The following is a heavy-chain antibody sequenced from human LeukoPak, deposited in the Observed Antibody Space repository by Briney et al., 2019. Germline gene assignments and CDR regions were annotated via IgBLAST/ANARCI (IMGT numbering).Heavy chain of an antibody. CDR2: MSSSGSAV. D-gene: IGHD4-11*01. Sequence: GGSPRLSCEASGFTLSSADINGVRQAPGKGLVWISYMSSSGSAVYYANSVQGRFIISRDNAKNTLYLQMNSLRAEDTAVYYCARQKLYTKGPNLEYWGQGTLVTVSS. J-gene: IGHJ4*02. CDR3: ARQKLYTKGPNLEY. CDR1: GFTLSSAD. V-gene: IGHV3-48*03.